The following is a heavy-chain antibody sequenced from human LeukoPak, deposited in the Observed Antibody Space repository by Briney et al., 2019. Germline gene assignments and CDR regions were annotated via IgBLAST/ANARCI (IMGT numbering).Heavy chain of an antibody. Sequence: SETLSLTCAVYVGSFSGYYWSWIRHPPGKGRGWIGEINHSGSTNYNSSLKSRVTISVDTSKNQFSLKLSSVTAADTAVYYCARGYYGSGSHCCHMDVWGKGTTITVS. V-gene: IGHV4-34*01. J-gene: IGHJ6*03. CDR3: ARGYYGSGSHCCHMDV. D-gene: IGHD3-10*01. CDR2: INHSGST. CDR1: VGSFSGYY.